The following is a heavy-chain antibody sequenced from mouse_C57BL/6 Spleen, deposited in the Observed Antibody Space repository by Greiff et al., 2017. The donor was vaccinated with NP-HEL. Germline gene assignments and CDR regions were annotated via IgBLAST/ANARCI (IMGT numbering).Heavy chain of an antibody. V-gene: IGHV1-52*01. Sequence: QVQLQQPGAELVRPGSSVKLSCKASGYTFTSYWMHWVKQRPIQGLEWIGNIDPSDSETHYNQKFKDKATLTVDKSSSTASMQLSSLTSEDSSVYYCARGGYEYDRLFSYWGQGTLVTVSA. J-gene: IGHJ3*01. CDR1: GYTFTSYW. CDR2: IDPSDSET. D-gene: IGHD2-4*01. CDR3: ARGGYEYDRLFSY.